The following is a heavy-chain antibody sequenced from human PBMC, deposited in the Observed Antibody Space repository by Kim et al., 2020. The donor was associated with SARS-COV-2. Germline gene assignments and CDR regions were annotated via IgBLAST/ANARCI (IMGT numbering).Heavy chain of an antibody. Sequence: ASVKVSCKASGYTFTGYYMHWVRQAPGQGLEWMGWINPNSGGTNYAQKFQGWVTMTRDTSISTAYMELSRLRSDDTAVYYCARGLRGAPPVWDPGAFDIWGQGTMVTVSS. D-gene: IGHD3-10*01. CDR1: GYTFTGYY. CDR2: INPNSGGT. J-gene: IGHJ3*02. CDR3: ARGLRGAPPVWDPGAFDI. V-gene: IGHV1-2*04.